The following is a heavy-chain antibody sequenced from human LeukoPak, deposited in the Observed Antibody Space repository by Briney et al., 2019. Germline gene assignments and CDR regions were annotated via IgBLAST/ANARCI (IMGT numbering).Heavy chain of an antibody. CDR1: GFTFSSYE. D-gene: IGHD3-16*01. V-gene: IGHV3-48*03. CDR2: ISSSGSTI. CDR3: ARGKLGGVQNYYYYYMDV. J-gene: IGHJ6*03. Sequence: PGGSLRLSCAASGFTFSSYEMNWVRQAPGKGLEWVSYISSSGSTIYYADSVKGRFTISRDNAKNSLYLQMNSLRAEDTAAYYCARGKLGGVQNYYYYYMDVWGKGTTVTVSS.